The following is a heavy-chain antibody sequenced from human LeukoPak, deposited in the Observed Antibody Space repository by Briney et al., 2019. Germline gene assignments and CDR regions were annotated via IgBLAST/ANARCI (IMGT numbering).Heavy chain of an antibody. CDR2: ISSSSSTI. Sequence: GGSLRLSCAASGFTFSSYSMNWVRQAPGKGLEWVSYISSSSSTIYYADSVKGRFTISRDNAKNSLYLQMNSLRAEDTAVYYCARGFRKSGSYCFDYWGQGTLVTVSS. CDR3: ARGFRKSGSYCFDY. CDR1: GFTFSSYS. V-gene: IGHV3-48*01. D-gene: IGHD1-26*01. J-gene: IGHJ4*02.